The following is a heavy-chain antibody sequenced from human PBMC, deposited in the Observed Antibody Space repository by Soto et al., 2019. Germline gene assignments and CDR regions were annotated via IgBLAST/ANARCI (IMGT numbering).Heavy chain of an antibody. CDR1: GFSLSTSGVG. J-gene: IGHJ6*02. V-gene: IGHV2-5*01. CDR2: IYWNDDK. CDR3: AHTDPIYYYYGMDV. Sequence: QITLKESGPTLVKPTQTLTLTCTFSGFSLSTSGVGVGWIRQPPGKALQWLALIYWNDDKRYSPSLKSRLTITKDTSKNQVVLTMTNMDPVDTATYYCAHTDPIYYYYGMDVWGQGTTVTVSS.